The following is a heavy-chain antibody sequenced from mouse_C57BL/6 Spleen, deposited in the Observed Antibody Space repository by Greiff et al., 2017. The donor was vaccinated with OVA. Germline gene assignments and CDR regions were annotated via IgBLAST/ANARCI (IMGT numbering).Heavy chain of an antibody. Sequence: VQLQQSGAELVKPGASVKMSCKASGYTFTSYWLTWVKQRPGQGLEWIGDIYPGSGSTNYNEKFKSKATLTVDTSSSTAYMQLSSLTSEDSAVYYCARSNYYGAWFAYWGQGTLVTVSA. V-gene: IGHV1-55*01. CDR2: IYPGSGST. CDR1: GYTFTSYW. J-gene: IGHJ3*01. CDR3: ARSNYYGAWFAY. D-gene: IGHD1-1*01.